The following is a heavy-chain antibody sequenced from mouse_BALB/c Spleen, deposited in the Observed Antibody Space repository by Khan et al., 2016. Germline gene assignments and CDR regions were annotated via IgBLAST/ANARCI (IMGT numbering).Heavy chain of an antibody. D-gene: IGHD1-1*01. J-gene: IGHJ1*01. V-gene: IGHV9-3-1*01. CDR1: GYTFTNYG. CDR2: INTYSGES. CDR3: AIYRYYYGSSRYFDG. Sequence: QIQLVQSGPELKKPGKTVKISCKASGYTFTNYGMNWVKQAPGKGLKWMGWINTYSGESTYADDFKGRFAFSLETSANTAYLQINNLKNEDTATYFCAIYRYYYGSSRYFDGWGAGTTVTVSS.